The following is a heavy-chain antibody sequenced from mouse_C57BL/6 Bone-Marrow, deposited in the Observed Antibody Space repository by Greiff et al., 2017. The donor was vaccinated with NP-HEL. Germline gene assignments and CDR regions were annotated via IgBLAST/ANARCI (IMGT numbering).Heavy chain of an antibody. J-gene: IGHJ1*03. CDR1: GFNIKDDY. V-gene: IGHV14-4*01. D-gene: IGHD1-1*01. Sequence: VQLQQSGAELVRPGASVKLSCTASGFNIKDDYMHWVKQRPEQGLEWIGWIDPENGDTEYASKFHGKATITADTSSNTAYLQLSSLTSEDTAVYYCTTFITTVVTGYFDVWGTGTTVTVSS. CDR2: IDPENGDT. CDR3: TTFITTVVTGYFDV.